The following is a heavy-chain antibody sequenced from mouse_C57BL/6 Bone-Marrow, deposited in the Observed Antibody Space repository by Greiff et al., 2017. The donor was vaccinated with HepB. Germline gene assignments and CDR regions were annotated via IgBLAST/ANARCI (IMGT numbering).Heavy chain of an antibody. CDR1: GYAFSSSW. CDR2: IYPGDGDT. D-gene: IGHD1-1*01. Sequence: VQLQQSGPELVKPGASVKISCKASGYAFSSSWMNWVKQRPGKGLEWIGRIYPGDGDTNYNGKFKGKATLTADKSSSTAYMQLSSLTSEDSAVYFCARRGGKLLRYFDYWGQGTTLTVSS. J-gene: IGHJ2*01. V-gene: IGHV1-82*01. CDR3: ARRGGKLLRYFDY.